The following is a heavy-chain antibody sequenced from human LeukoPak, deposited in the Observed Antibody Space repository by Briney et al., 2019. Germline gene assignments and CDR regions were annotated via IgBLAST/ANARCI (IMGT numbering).Heavy chain of an antibody. CDR3: ARVDSYAKGGYFDY. V-gene: IGHV3-20*04. J-gene: IGHJ4*02. Sequence: GGSLRLSCAASGFTFEDYDISWVRQAPAKGLEWVSGINWNGGSTGYADSVKGRFTISRDNAKSSLYPQMNSLRAEDTALYYCARVDSYAKGGYFDYWGQGTLVTVSS. D-gene: IGHD5-18*01. CDR1: GFTFEDYD. CDR2: INWNGGST.